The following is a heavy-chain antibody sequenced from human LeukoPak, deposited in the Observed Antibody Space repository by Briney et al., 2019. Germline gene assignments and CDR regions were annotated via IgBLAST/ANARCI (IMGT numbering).Heavy chain of an antibody. J-gene: IGHJ4*02. CDR3: VTPGSYRPL. CDR1: GFTFSTYT. Sequence: GGSLRLSCAASGFTFSTYTMSWVRQAPGKGLEWVSYIWANSGSTYYADSVKGRFTISRDNAKDSLYLQMNSLRDEDTAVYYCVTPGSYRPLWGQGTLVTASS. CDR2: IWANSGST. D-gene: IGHD3-16*02. V-gene: IGHV3-48*02.